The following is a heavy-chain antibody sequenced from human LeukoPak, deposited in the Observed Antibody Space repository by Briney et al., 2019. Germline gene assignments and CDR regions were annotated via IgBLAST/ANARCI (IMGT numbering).Heavy chain of an antibody. Sequence: GGSLRLSCAASGFTFSSYAMGWVRQAPRKGLEWVSLITGSGGSQFHADSVMGRFTISRDNSKNTLYLEMNSLRAEDTAVYYCARDHLIVVVPGAIYFDYWGQGTLVTVSS. J-gene: IGHJ4*02. CDR3: ARDHLIVVVPGAIYFDY. CDR2: ITGSGGSQ. V-gene: IGHV3-23*01. CDR1: GFTFSSYA. D-gene: IGHD2-2*01.